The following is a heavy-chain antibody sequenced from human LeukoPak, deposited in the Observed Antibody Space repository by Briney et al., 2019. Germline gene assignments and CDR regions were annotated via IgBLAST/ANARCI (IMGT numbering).Heavy chain of an antibody. CDR3: ARSPYYYGSGSFYYFDY. CDR2: FQPGDSDT. J-gene: IGHJ4*02. D-gene: IGHD3-10*01. V-gene: IGHV5-51*01. Sequence: GESLKISCRGSEYSFTSYWIGWVRQMPGKGLEWTGIFQPGDSDTGYSPSFQGQVIISDDKSISTAYLQWSSLKASDTAMYYCARSPYYYGSGSFYYFDYWGPGTLVSVSS. CDR1: EYSFTSYW.